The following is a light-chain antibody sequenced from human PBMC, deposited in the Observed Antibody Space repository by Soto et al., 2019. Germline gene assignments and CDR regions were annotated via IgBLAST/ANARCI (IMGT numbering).Light chain of an antibody. CDR1: QSVSSSY. V-gene: IGKV3-20*01. CDR3: QQYGSSPGWT. Sequence: EIVLTQSPGTLSLSPGEKATLSCRASQSVSSSYLAWYQQKPGQAPRLLIYGASSRATGIPDRFSGSGSGTDFTLTISRLEPEDFAVYYYQQYGSSPGWTFGQGTKVDIK. CDR2: GAS. J-gene: IGKJ1*01.